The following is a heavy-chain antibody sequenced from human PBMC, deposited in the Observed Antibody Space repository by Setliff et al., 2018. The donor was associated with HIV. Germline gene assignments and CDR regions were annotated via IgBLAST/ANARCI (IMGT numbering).Heavy chain of an antibody. V-gene: IGHV1-46*01. D-gene: IGHD3-3*01. Sequence: ASVKVSCKASGYPFTSYYMHWVRQAPGQGLEWMGIINPSGGSTRYAQKFQGRVTMTRDTSTSTVYMELSSLRSEDTAVYYCARDGYYNSWSGYGYYYYYMDVWGKGTTVTVSS. CDR1: GYPFTSYY. CDR3: ARDGYYNSWSGYGYYYYYMDV. J-gene: IGHJ6*03. CDR2: INPSGGST.